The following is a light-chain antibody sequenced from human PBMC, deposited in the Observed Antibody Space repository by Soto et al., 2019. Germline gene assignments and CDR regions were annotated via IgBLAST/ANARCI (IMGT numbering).Light chain of an antibody. V-gene: IGKV3-11*01. CDR3: QQRTNWPLT. Sequence: EIVLTQSPATLSLSPGERATLSCRASQSVSSNLGWYQQKPGQAPRLLIYDASNRATGIPARFSGSGSGTAFTLTISSLEPEDFAVYYCQQRTNWPLTFGGGTKVEIK. CDR1: QSVSSN. CDR2: DAS. J-gene: IGKJ4*01.